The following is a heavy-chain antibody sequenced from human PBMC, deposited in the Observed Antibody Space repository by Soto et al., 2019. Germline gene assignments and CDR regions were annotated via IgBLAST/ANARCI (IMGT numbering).Heavy chain of an antibody. CDR2: IYYSGST. Sequence: SETLSLTCTVSGGSISSYYWSWIRQPPGKGLEWIGYIYYSGSTNYNPSLKSRVTISVDTSKDQFSLKLSSVTAADTAVYYCARARSGYSSGQWWFDPWGQGTLVTVSS. D-gene: IGHD6-19*01. CDR1: GGSISSYY. V-gene: IGHV4-59*08. J-gene: IGHJ5*02. CDR3: ARARSGYSSGQWWFDP.